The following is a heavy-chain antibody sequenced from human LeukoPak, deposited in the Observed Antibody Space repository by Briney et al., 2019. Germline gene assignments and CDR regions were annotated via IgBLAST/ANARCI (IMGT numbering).Heavy chain of an antibody. CDR2: ISGSGGST. CDR1: GFTFSSCA. D-gene: IGHD5-12*01. V-gene: IGHV3-23*01. J-gene: IGHJ6*04. CDR3: AKRGYRGYYYGMDV. Sequence: PGGSLRLSCAASGFTFSSCAMSWVRQAPGKGLEWVSAISGSGGSTYYADSVKGRFTISRDNSKNTLYLQMNSLRAEDTAVYYCAKRGYRGYYYGMDVWGKGTTVTVSS.